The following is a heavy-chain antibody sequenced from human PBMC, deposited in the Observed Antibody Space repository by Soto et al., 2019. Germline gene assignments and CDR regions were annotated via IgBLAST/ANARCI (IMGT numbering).Heavy chain of an antibody. V-gene: IGHV1-69*02. Sequence: GASVKVSCKASGGTFSSYTISWVRQAPGQGLEWMGRIIPILGIANYAQKFQGRVTITADKSTSTAYMELSSLRSEDTAVYYCARGDMITFGGVIHRLDYWGQGTLVTVSS. CDR2: IIPILGIA. J-gene: IGHJ4*02. CDR1: GGTFSSYT. CDR3: ARGDMITFGGVIHRLDY. D-gene: IGHD3-16*02.